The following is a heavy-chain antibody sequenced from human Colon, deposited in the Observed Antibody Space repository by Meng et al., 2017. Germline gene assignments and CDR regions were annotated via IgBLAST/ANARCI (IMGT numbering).Heavy chain of an antibody. Sequence: QVHLHEAGPGLVRPSDDLALLCPVSGGSIKSGGYHWSWVRQHPGKGLEYIGFMSESGTTDYNPSLRSRVSISEIGSSKNQFSLTLRSVTAADTATYFCARDTLYGTDYWGQGVLVTVSS. CDR2: MSESGTT. J-gene: IGHJ4*02. CDR3: ARDTLYGTDY. D-gene: IGHD4-17*01. V-gene: IGHV4-31*03. CDR1: GGSIKSGGYH.